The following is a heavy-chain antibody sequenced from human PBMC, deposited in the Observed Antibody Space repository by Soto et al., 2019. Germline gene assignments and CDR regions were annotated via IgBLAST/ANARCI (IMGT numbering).Heavy chain of an antibody. CDR1: GGSISSGGYY. CDR2: IYYSGST. Sequence: QVQLQESGPGLVKPSQTLSLTCTVSGGSISSGGYYWSWIRQHPGKGLEWIGYIYYSGSTYYNPAPNSSVTISVDTSKGDCSRKLSSVTAADTAVYYCARANIAARQGSFDYWGQGTLVTVSS. V-gene: IGHV4-31*03. D-gene: IGHD6-6*01. J-gene: IGHJ4*02. CDR3: ARANIAARQGSFDY.